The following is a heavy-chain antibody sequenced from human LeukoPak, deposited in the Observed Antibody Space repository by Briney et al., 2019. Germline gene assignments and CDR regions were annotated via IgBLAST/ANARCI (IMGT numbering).Heavy chain of an antibody. CDR1: GGSFSGYY. D-gene: IGHD2-8*01. J-gene: IGHJ4*02. V-gene: IGHV4-34*01. CDR3: ATRYCTNGVCGFYFDY. CDR2: INHSGST. Sequence: SETLSLTCAVYGGSFSGYYWSWIRQPPGKGLEWIGEINHSGSTNYNPSLKSRVTISVDTSKNQFSLKLSSVTAADTAAYYCATRYCTNGVCGFYFDYWGQGTLVTVSS.